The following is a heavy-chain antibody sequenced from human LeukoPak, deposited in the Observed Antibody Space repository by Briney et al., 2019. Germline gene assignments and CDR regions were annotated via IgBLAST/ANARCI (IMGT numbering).Heavy chain of an antibody. V-gene: IGHV1-24*01. J-gene: IGHJ4*02. Sequence: ASVKVSCKVSGYTLTELSMHWVRQAPRKGLEWMGGFDLEDGEIIYAQKFQGRVTMTEDTSTDTAYMELSSLRSEDTAVYYCAKDDGWVQYANWGQGTLVTVSS. CDR3: AKDDGWVQYAN. CDR2: FDLEDGEI. CDR1: GYTLTELS. D-gene: IGHD5-24*01.